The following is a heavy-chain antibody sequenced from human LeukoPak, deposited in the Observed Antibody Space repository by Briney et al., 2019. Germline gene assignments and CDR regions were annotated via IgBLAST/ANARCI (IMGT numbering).Heavy chain of an antibody. J-gene: IGHJ6*02. D-gene: IGHD3-9*01. CDR3: AKDGRYFDWLGGYYGMDV. CDR1: GFTFSSYS. CDR2: ISSSSSYI. V-gene: IGHV3-21*01. Sequence: GGSLRLSCAASGFTFSSYSMNWVRQAPGKGLEWVSSISSSSSYIYYADSVKGRFTMSRDNAKNSLYLQMNSLRAEDTAVYYCAKDGRYFDWLGGYYGMDVWGQGTTVTVSS.